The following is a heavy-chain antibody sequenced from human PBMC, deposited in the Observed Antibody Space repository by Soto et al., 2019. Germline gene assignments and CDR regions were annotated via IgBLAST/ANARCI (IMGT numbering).Heavy chain of an antibody. CDR3: ATYLPEPGY. V-gene: IGHV3-30-3*01. CDR2: ISYDGSNK. J-gene: IGHJ4*02. CDR1: GFTFSSYA. Sequence: QVQLVESGGGVVQPGRSLRLSCAASGFTFSSYAMHWVRQAPGKGLEWVAVISYDGSNKYYADSVKGRFTISRDNSKNTLSLQMNSLRAEDTAVYYCATYLPEPGYWGQGTLVTVSS. D-gene: IGHD1-26*01.